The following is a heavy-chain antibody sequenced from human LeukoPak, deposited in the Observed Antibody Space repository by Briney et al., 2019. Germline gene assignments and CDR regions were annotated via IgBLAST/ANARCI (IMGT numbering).Heavy chain of an antibody. Sequence: GGSLRLSCAASGFIFSNYAMMWVRQAPGKGLEWVSSVTGSGSGTFYADSVKGRFTISRDNSQNTLYLQMNSLGAEDTAVYYCAKGAASALVDWFDPWGQGTLVTVSS. D-gene: IGHD6-25*01. CDR1: GFIFSNYA. CDR2: VTGSGSGT. J-gene: IGHJ5*02. V-gene: IGHV3-23*01. CDR3: AKGAASALVDWFDP.